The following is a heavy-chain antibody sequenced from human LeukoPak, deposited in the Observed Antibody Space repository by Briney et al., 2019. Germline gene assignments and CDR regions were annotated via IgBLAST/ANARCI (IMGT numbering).Heavy chain of an antibody. CDR3: ARKRGYTYGYDH. D-gene: IGHD5-18*01. J-gene: IGHJ4*02. CDR2: ISGSGSTI. V-gene: IGHV3-11*01. Sequence: GGSPRLSCAASGFTFSDYFMTWIRQAPGKGLEWVSYISGSGSTIYYADSVKGRFTISRDNAKNTLYLQMNSLGTDDTAVYYCARKRGYTYGYDHWGQGTLVTVSS. CDR1: GFTFSDYF.